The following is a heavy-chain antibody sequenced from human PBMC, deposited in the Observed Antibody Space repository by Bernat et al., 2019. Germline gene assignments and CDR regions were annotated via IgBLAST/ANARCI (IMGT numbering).Heavy chain of an antibody. CDR3: ARGGDYLWGPTNWFDP. CDR1: GYSISSGYY. CDR2: IYHSGST. D-gene: IGHD4-17*01. Sequence: QVQLQESGPGLVKPSETLSLTCAFSGYSISSGYYWGWIRQPPGKGLEWIGSIYHSGSTYYNPSLKSRVTISVDTSKNQFSLKRSSVTAADTAVYYCARGGDYLWGPTNWFDPWGQGTLVTVSS. J-gene: IGHJ5*02. V-gene: IGHV4-38-2*01.